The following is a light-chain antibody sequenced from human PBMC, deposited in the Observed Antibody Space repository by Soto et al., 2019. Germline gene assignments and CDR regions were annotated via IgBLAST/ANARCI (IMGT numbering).Light chain of an antibody. Sequence: DIVMTQSPDSLAVSLGERATINCKSSQSVLYSSNTKNYLAWYQQKPGQPPKLLIYWASTRESGGPDRFSGSGSGTVFTLTISGLQAEDVAVYYCQQYYSTPYTFGQGTKLEIK. V-gene: IGKV4-1*01. J-gene: IGKJ2*01. CDR1: QSVLYSSNTKNY. CDR3: QQYYSTPYT. CDR2: WAS.